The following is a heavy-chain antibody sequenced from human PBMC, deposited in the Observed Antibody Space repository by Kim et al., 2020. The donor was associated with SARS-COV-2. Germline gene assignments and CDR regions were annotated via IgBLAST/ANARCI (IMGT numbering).Heavy chain of an antibody. V-gene: IGHV3-30*04. Sequence: GGSLRLSCAASGFTFSSYAMHWVRQAPGKGLEWVAVISYDGSNKYYADSVKGRFTISRDNSKNTLYLQMNSLRAEDTAVYYCAREVPYGMDVWGQGTTVTVSS. CDR2: ISYDGSNK. CDR3: AREVPYGMDV. CDR1: GFTFSSYA. J-gene: IGHJ6*02.